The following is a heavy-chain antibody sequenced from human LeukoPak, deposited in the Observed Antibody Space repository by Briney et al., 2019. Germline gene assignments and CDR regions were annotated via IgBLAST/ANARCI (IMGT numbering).Heavy chain of an antibody. Sequence: GGSLRLSCAASGFTFGTYSMSWIRQAPGKGLEWVSVISGDAAAKLYADSVKGRFTISRDNSRNTVYLQMNSLRVEDTAIYYCARDPRRFDIWGQGTMVSVSS. CDR1: GFTFGTYS. CDR2: ISGDAAAK. CDR3: ARDPRRFDI. V-gene: IGHV3-23*01. J-gene: IGHJ3*02.